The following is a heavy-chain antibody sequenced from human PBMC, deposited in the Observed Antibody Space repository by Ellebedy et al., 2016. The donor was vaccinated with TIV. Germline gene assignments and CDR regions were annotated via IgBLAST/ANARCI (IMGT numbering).Heavy chain of an antibody. D-gene: IGHD2-2*01. CDR3: ARASSSIPDY. Sequence: SETLSLTCAVSGGSISSHYRWSWIRQPPGKGLEWIGEINHSGSTNYNPSLKSRVTISVDTSKNQFSLNLSSVTAADTAVYYCARASSSIPDYWGQGTLVTVSS. V-gene: IGHV4-4*02. CDR1: GGSISSHYR. CDR2: INHSGST. J-gene: IGHJ4*02.